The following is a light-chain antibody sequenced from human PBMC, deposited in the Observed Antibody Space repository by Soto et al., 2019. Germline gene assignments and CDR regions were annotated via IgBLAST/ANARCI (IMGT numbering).Light chain of an antibody. CDR1: QSVSSF. CDR2: DAS. V-gene: IGKV3-11*01. Sequence: EIVLTQSPATLSLSPGERATLSCRASQSVSSFLAWYQQKPGQAPRLLIHDASNRATGIPARFSGSGSGTDFTLTISSLEPEDFAVYYCQQRSNWRTFGQGTKV. CDR3: QQRSNWRT. J-gene: IGKJ1*01.